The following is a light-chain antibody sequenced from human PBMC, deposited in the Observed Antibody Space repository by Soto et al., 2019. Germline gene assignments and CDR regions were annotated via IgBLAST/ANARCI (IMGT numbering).Light chain of an antibody. CDR1: QSVSSY. CDR3: QQRSNWPIT. Sequence: EIVLTQSPAPLSLSPGERATLSCRASQSVSSYLAWYQQKPGQAPRLLIYDASNRATGIPARFSGSGSGTDCTLTISSLEPEDVAVYYCQQRSNWPITLGQGTRLEI. J-gene: IGKJ5*01. V-gene: IGKV3-11*01. CDR2: DAS.